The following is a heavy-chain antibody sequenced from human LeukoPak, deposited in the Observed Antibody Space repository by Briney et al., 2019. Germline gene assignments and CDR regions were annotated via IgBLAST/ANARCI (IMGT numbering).Heavy chain of an antibody. CDR2: INPSGCST. J-gene: IGHJ6*03. V-gene: IGHV1-46*01. D-gene: IGHD6-13*01. CDR1: GYTFTSYY. Sequence: ASVKVSCKASGYTFTSYYMHWVRQAPGQGLEWMGIINPSGCSTSYAQKFQGRVTMTRDMSTSTVYMELSSLRSEDTAVYYCARFFSRYSSSWYYPNYYYYYMDVWGKGTTVTVSS. CDR3: ARFFSRYSSSWYYPNYYYYYMDV.